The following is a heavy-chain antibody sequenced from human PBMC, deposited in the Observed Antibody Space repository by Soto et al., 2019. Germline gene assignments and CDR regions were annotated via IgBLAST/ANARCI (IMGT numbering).Heavy chain of an antibody. D-gene: IGHD3-3*01. CDR3: ATRITVFGLLIPPFDP. Sequence: SETLSLTCAVYGGSVNGYYWSWIRQPPGKGLEWIGEINHTGGTHYNPSLKGRVTMSVDTSKNQFSLRLSSVTAADTAIYYCATRITVFGLLIPPFDPWGQGTQVTVSS. J-gene: IGHJ5*02. CDR2: INHTGGT. CDR1: GGSVNGYY. V-gene: IGHV4-34*01.